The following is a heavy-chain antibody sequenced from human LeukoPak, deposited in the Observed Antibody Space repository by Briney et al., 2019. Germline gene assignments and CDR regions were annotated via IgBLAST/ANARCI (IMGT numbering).Heavy chain of an antibody. V-gene: IGHV3-23*01. CDR2: SGSGGST. J-gene: IGHJ4*02. CDR1: GFTFSSYA. CDR3: AKDFWSGYDPNY. Sequence: GGSLRLSCAASGFTFSSYAMSWVRQAPGKGLEWVSGSGSGGSTYYADSVKGRFTISRDNSKNTLYLQMNSLRAEDTAVYYCAKDFWSGYDPNYWGQGTLVTVSS. D-gene: IGHD3-3*01.